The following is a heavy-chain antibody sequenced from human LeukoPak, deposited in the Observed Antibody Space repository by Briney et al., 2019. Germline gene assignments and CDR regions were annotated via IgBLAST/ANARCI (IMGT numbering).Heavy chain of an antibody. D-gene: IGHD6-13*01. V-gene: IGHV4-34*01. CDR1: GESFSGYY. CDR2: INHSGST. J-gene: IGHJ4*02. Sequence: SETLSLTCAVYGESFSGYYWSWIRQPPGKGLEWIGEINHSGSTNYNPSLKSRVTISVDTSKNQFSLKLSSVTAADTAVYYCARGAAGYSSSWYAYWGQGTLVTVSS. CDR3: ARGAAGYSSSWYAY.